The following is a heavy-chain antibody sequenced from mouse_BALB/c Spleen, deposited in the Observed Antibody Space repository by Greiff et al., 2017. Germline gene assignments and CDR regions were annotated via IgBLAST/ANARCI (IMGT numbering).Heavy chain of an antibody. Sequence: EVQLVESGPGLVKPSQSLSLTCTVTGYSITSDYAWNWIRQFPGNKLEWMGYISYSGSTSYNPSLKSRISITRDTSKNQFFLQLNSVTTEDTATYYCARGGNYLYYAMDYWGQGTSVTVSS. D-gene: IGHD2-1*01. V-gene: IGHV3-2*02. CDR1: GYSITSDYA. J-gene: IGHJ4*01. CDR3: ARGGNYLYYAMDY. CDR2: ISYSGST.